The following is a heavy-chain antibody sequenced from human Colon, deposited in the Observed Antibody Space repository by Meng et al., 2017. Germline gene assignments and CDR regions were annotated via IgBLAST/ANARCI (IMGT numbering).Heavy chain of an antibody. CDR3: ANRFV. CDR1: GFSVSCDF. D-gene: IGHD3-3*01. V-gene: IGHV3-66*02. Sequence: EGKLLGVVGGLVQAVWSLRLSWAVSGFSVSCDFMIWVRQAPGKGLEWVSMIHSSAGTFFADSVKGRFTVSTDNSKNTLYLQMNSLRIEDTAVYHCANRFVWGLGTLVTVSS. CDR2: IHSSAGT. J-gene: IGHJ4*02.